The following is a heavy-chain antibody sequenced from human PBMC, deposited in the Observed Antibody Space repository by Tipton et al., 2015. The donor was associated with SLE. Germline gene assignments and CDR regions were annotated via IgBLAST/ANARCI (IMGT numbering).Heavy chain of an antibody. CDR2: INHSGST. CDR1: GGSFSGYY. Sequence: LRLSCAVYGGSFSGYYWSWIRQPPGKGLEWIGEINHSGSTNYNPSLKSRVTISVDTSKNQFSLKWSSVTAADTAVYYCAIAPEAVAGDAAFDIWGQGTMVTVSS. D-gene: IGHD6-19*01. CDR3: AIAPEAVAGDAAFDI. V-gene: IGHV4-34*01. J-gene: IGHJ3*02.